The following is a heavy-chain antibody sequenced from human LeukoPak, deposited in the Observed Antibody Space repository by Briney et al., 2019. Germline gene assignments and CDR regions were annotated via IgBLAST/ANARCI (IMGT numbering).Heavy chain of an antibody. J-gene: IGHJ4*02. CDR2: ISGSGGST. CDR3: AKAGGNGYFIPFDY. Sequence: GGSPRLSCAASGFTFSSYAMSWVRQAPGKGLEWVSAISGSGGSTYYADSVKGRFTISRDNSKNTLYLQMNSLRAEDTAVYYCAKAGGNGYFIPFDYWGQGTLVTVSS. D-gene: IGHD6-13*01. CDR1: GFTFSSYA. V-gene: IGHV3-23*01.